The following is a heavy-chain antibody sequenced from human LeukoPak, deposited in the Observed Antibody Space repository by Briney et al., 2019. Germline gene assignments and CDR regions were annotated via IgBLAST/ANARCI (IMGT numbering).Heavy chain of an antibody. J-gene: IGHJ4*02. CDR2: IYYSGST. V-gene: IGHV4-59*01. Sequence: SETLSLTCTVSGESISGFYWNWIRQPPGKGLEWIGYIYYSGSTNYNPSLKSRVTISIDTSKNQFSLKLSSVTAADTAVYYCAREGYRGYSYAFDYWGQGTLVTVSS. CDR3: AREGYRGYSYAFDY. CDR1: GESISGFY. D-gene: IGHD5-18*01.